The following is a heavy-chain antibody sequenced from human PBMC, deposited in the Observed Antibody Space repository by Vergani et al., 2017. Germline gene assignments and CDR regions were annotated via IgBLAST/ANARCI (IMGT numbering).Heavy chain of an antibody. J-gene: IGHJ6*02. CDR1: GGPISSYY. Sequence: QVQLQESCPGLVKPSETLSLTCTVSGGPISSYYWSWIRQPPGKGLEWIGYIYYSGSTNYNPSLNSRVTISVDTSKNQFSLKLSSVTAADTAVYYCARDHDGMDVWGQGTTVTVSS. V-gene: IGHV4-59*01. CDR3: ARDHDGMDV. CDR2: IYYSGST.